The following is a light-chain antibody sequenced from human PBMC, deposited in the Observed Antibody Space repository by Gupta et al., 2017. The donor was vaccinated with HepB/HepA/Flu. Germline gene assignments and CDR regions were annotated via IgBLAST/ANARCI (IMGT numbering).Light chain of an antibody. CDR1: SSDVGSYNF. V-gene: IGLV2-14*03. CDR2: DVN. CDR3: SSYTSSTSYV. Sequence: QSALSQPASVSGSPGQSITISCTGTSSDVGSYNFVSWYQQHPGKAPKLIIYDVNNRPSGVSNRFSGSKSGNTASLTISGLQAEDEADYYCSSYTSSTSYVIGTGTKVTVL. J-gene: IGLJ1*01.